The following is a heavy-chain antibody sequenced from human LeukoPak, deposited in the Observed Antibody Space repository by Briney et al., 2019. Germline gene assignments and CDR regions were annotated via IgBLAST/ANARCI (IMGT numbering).Heavy chain of an antibody. CDR3: ARGSGGVAVAGNGFLSYYYYMDV. V-gene: IGHV3-30*02. CDR2: IRYDGSNI. J-gene: IGHJ6*03. CDR1: GFTFSSYG. D-gene: IGHD6-19*01. Sequence: GGSLRLSCAASGFTFSSYGMHWVRQAPGKGLDWVTFIRYDGSNIYYADSVKGRFTISRDDSRNTLYLQMNSLRAEDTAVYYCARGSGGVAVAGNGFLSYYYYMDVWGKGTTVTVSS.